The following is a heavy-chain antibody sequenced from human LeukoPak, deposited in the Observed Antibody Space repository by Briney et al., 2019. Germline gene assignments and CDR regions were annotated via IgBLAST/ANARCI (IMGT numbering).Heavy chain of an antibody. CDR1: GLPFNTYS. CDR3: VTKASISGVKRY. J-gene: IGHJ4*02. D-gene: IGHD3-10*01. Sequence: PGGSLRLSCAASGLPFNTYSMTRVRQAPGKGLEWVSTISRTSNYIYTADSLKGRFTTSRDNAEKSLFLQMNNVRDDDTAVYYCVTKASISGVKRYWGQGTLVTVSS. V-gene: IGHV3-21*01. CDR2: ISRTSNYI.